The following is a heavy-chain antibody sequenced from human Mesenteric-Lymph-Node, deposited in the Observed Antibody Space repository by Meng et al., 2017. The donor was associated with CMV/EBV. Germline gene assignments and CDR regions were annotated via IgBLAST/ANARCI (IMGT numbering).Heavy chain of an antibody. D-gene: IGHD2-8*01. Sequence: LSGGSISSGGYSWSWIRQPPGKGLEWIGYIYHSGSTYYNPSLKSRVTISVDRSKNQFSLKLSSVTAADTAVYYCAGVLMVYATIDPWGQGTLVTVSS. CDR3: AGVLMVYATIDP. CDR2: IYHSGST. CDR1: GGSISSGGYS. V-gene: IGHV4-30-2*01. J-gene: IGHJ5*02.